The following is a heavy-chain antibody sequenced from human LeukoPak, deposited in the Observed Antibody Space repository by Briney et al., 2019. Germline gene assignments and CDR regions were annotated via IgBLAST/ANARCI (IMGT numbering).Heavy chain of an antibody. Sequence: ASVKVSCKASGYTFTGYYMHWVRQAPGQGLEWMGWINPNSGGTNYAQKFQGRVTMTRDTSISTAYMELSRLRSDDTAVYYCARDAPIEYYDFWSGYYSGHTSYGSDYWGQGTLVTVSS. V-gene: IGHV1-2*02. CDR1: GYTFTGYY. D-gene: IGHD3-3*01. J-gene: IGHJ4*02. CDR3: ARDAPIEYYDFWSGYYSGHTSYGSDY. CDR2: INPNSGGT.